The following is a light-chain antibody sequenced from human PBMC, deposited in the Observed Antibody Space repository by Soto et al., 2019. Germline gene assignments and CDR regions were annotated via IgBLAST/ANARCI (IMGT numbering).Light chain of an antibody. CDR1: QTISSH. J-gene: IGKJ5*01. Sequence: DIPMTQSPSSLSASVGDRVIITGRASQTISSHLNWYQKKPGKDPNILVYAASSLQSGVPSRFTGSGSGTDFNLTISSLQTEDFATYFCQQRYTTTITFGQGTRLEIK. CDR2: AAS. CDR3: QQRYTTTIT. V-gene: IGKV1-39*01.